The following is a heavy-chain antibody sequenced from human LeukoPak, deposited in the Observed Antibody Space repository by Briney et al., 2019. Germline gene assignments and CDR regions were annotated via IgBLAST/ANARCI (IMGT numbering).Heavy chain of an antibody. D-gene: IGHD1-26*01. CDR1: GGTFSSYA. CDR2: IIPIFGTA. J-gene: IGHJ5*02. CDR3: ARDLAWGADLMGPTDDWLDP. V-gene: IGHV1-69*13. Sequence: SVKVSCKASGGTFSSYAISWVRQAPGQGLEWMGGIIPIFGTANYAQKFQGRVTITADESTSTAYMELSSLRSDDTAVYYCARDLAWGADLMGPTDDWLDPWGQGTLVTVSS.